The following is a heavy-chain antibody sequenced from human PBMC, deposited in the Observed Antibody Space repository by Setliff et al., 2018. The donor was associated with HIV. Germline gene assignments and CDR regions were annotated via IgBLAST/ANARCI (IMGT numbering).Heavy chain of an antibody. CDR2: INSDGSST. D-gene: IGHD3-16*01. Sequence: GGSLRLSCAASGFTFSSYWMHWVRQAPGKGLVWVSRINSDGSSTSYADSVKGRFTISRDNAKNELYLQINSLRAEDTAVYYCARSGGIGNYHWDVWGKGTTVTVSS. J-gene: IGHJ6*03. V-gene: IGHV3-74*01. CDR3: ARSGGIGNYHWDV. CDR1: GFTFSSYW.